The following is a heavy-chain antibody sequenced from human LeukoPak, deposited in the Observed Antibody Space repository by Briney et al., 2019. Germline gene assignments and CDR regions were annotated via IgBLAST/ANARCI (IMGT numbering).Heavy chain of an antibody. D-gene: IGHD2-2*01. J-gene: IGHJ6*03. CDR2: IKQDGSKT. V-gene: IGHV3-7*01. CDR1: GFAFSNSW. CDR3: ARTRAPSNGRVLYYMDV. Sequence: GGSLRLSCAASGFAFSNSWMSWVRQAPGKGLEWLTNIKQDGSKTYYVDSVKGRFTISRDNAKNSLYLQMNSLRAEDTAVYYCARTRAPSNGRVLYYMDVWGKGTTVTVSS.